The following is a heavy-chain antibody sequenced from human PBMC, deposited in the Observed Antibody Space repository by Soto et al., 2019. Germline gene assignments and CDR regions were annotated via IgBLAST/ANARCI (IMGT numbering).Heavy chain of an antibody. J-gene: IGHJ1*01. CDR2: INHSGST. D-gene: IGHD3-22*01. V-gene: IGHV4-34*01. CDR3: ARGKYDSSGYYYRVEYFQH. CDR1: GGSFSGYY. Sequence: ETLSLTCAVYGGSFSGYYWSWIRQPPGKGLEWIGEINHSGSTNYNPSLKSRVTISVDTSKNQFSLKLSSVTAADTAVYYCARGKYDSSGYYYRVEYFQHWGQGTLVTVSS.